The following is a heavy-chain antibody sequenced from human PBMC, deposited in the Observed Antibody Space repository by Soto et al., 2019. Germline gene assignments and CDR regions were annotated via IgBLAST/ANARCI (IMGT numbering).Heavy chain of an antibody. CDR3: AREETQLYRYGGDFDY. D-gene: IGHD3-16*02. Sequence: QVQLQESGPGLVKPSETLSLTCSVSDGSVNTGNYYWSWIRQPPWKGLEWIGHSYYIGTTNYNPYLKSRVTISVATSKNQFSLKVTSVTAADTAVYVCAREETQLYRYGGDFDYWGQGILVTVSS. CDR2: SYYIGTT. V-gene: IGHV4-61*01. J-gene: IGHJ4*02. CDR1: DGSVNTGNYY.